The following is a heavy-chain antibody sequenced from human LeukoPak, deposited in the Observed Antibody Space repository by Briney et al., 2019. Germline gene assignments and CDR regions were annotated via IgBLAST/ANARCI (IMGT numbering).Heavy chain of an antibody. J-gene: IGHJ4*02. D-gene: IGHD1-26*01. CDR2: MNPNSGNT. CDR3: ARDVGATPGYFDY. CDR1: GYTFTSYD. Sequence: ASVKVSCTASGYTFTSYDINWVRQATGQGLEWMGWMNPNSGNTGYAQKFQGRVTMTRNTSISTAYMELSSLRSEDTAVYYCARDVGATPGYFDYWGQGTLVTVSS. V-gene: IGHV1-8*01.